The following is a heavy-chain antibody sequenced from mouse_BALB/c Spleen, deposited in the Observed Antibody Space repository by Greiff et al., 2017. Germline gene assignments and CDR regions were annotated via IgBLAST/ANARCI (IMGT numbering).Heavy chain of an antibody. CDR3: ARGGVYYGYDDWYFDV. J-gene: IGHJ1*01. V-gene: IGHV5-4*02. CDR2: ISDGGSYT. Sequence: EVMLVESGGGLVKPGGSLKLSCAASGFTFSDYYMYWVRQTPEKRLEWVATISDGGSYTYYPDSVKGRFTISRDNARNILYLQMSSLRSEDTAMYYCARGGVYYGYDDWYFDVWGAGTTVTVSS. D-gene: IGHD2-2*01. CDR1: GFTFSDYY.